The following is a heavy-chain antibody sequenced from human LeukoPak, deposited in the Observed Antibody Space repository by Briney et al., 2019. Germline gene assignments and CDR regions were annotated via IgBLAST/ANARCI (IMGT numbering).Heavy chain of an antibody. CDR2: INHSGST. D-gene: IGHD6-13*01. J-gene: IGHJ6*03. CDR3: ASLRVGSSFGYQYYIDV. CDR1: GGSFSGFY. V-gene: IGHV4-34*01. Sequence: PSETLSLTCAVYGGSFSGFYWSWIRQPPGKGLEWIGEINHSGSTNYNPSLKSRVTISVDTSKNQFSLKLSSVTAADTAVYYCASLRVGSSFGYQYYIDVWGKGTTVTVSS.